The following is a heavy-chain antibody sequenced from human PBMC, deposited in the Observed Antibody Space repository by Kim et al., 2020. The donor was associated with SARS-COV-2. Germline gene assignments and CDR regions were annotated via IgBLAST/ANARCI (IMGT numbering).Heavy chain of an antibody. J-gene: IGHJ6*03. D-gene: IGHD3-9*01. Sequence: GESLKISCKGSGYSFTSYWIGWVRQMPGKGLEWMGIIYPGDSDTRYSPSFQGQVTISADKSISTAYLQWSSLKASDTAMYYCARQRKYYDILTGISPPRGYYYYMDVWGKGTTVTVSS. CDR3: ARQRKYYDILTGISPPRGYYYYMDV. V-gene: IGHV5-51*01. CDR1: GYSFTSYW. CDR2: IYPGDSDT.